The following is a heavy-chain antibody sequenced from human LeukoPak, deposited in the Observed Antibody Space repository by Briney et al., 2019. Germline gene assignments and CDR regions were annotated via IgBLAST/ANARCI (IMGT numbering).Heavy chain of an antibody. Sequence: PSETLSLTCTVSGGSISSSSYYWGWIRQPPGKGLEWIGYIYYSGSTNYNPSLKSRVTISVDTSKNQFSLKLSSVTAADTAVYYCARDGDGYPDYWGQGTLVTVAS. V-gene: IGHV4-61*01. CDR1: GGSISSSSYY. D-gene: IGHD5-24*01. J-gene: IGHJ4*02. CDR2: IYYSGST. CDR3: ARDGDGYPDY.